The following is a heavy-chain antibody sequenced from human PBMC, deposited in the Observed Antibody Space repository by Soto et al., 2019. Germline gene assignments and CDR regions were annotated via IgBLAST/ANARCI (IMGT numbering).Heavy chain of an antibody. Sequence: PGGSLRLSCEGSGFTFNPYNMNWVRQAPGKGLEWVASISTSSSYIYYAASVEGRFTASRDNAKNTLYLQMNSLRAEDTAVYYCARDLAPYSAYYYYGMDVWGQGTTVTVSS. D-gene: IGHD4-4*01. J-gene: IGHJ6*02. CDR1: GFTFNPYN. V-gene: IGHV3-21*01. CDR3: ARDLAPYSAYYYYGMDV. CDR2: ISTSSSYI.